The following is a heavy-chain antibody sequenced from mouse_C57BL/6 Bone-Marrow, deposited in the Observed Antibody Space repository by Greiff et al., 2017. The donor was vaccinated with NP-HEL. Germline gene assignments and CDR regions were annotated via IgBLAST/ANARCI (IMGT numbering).Heavy chain of an antibody. J-gene: IGHJ2*01. CDR2: IHPNSGST. V-gene: IGHV1-64*01. CDR3: ASYSSGYKGFDY. CDR1: GYTFTSYW. D-gene: IGHD3-2*02. Sequence: QVQLQQPGAELVKPGASVKLSCKASGYTFTSYWMHWVKQRPGQGLEWIGMIHPNSGSTNYNEKFKSKATLTVDTSSSTAYMQLSSLTSEDSAVYYCASYSSGYKGFDYWGQGTTLTVSS.